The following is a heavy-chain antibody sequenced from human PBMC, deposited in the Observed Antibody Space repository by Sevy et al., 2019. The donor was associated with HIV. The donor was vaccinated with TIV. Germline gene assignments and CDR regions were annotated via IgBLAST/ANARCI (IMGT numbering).Heavy chain of an antibody. CDR2: IKSKTDGGTT. CDR3: TSSLGYYYDSSGWGYYYGMDV. V-gene: IGHV3-15*01. J-gene: IGHJ6*02. CDR1: GFTFSNAW. Sequence: GGSLRLSCAASGFTFSNAWMSWVRQAPGKGLEWVGRIKSKTDGGTTDYAAPVKGRYTISRDDSKNTLYLQMNSLKTEDTAVYYCTSSLGYYYDSSGWGYYYGMDVWGQGTTVIVSS. D-gene: IGHD3-22*01.